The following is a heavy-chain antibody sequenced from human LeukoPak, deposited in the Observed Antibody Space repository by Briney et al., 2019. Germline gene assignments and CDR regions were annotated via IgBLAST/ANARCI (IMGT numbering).Heavy chain of an antibody. CDR3: AIGGYCAGTNCYIAY. V-gene: IGHV3-7*03. CDR2: VNPDGSDK. CDR1: GFAFSTYW. J-gene: IGHJ4*02. Sequence: GGSLRLSCATSGFAFSTYWMNWVRQAPGKGLEWVAIVNPDGSDKYYVDSVKGRFTISRDNAKNSLYLQMNSLRADDAAVYYCAIGGYCAGTNCYIAYWGQGTLVTVSS. D-gene: IGHD2-2*02.